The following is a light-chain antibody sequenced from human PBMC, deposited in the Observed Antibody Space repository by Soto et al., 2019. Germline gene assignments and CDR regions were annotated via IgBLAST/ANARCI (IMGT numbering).Light chain of an antibody. Sequence: DIRITQSPSSLSSSVGDRVTITCRAGQTINTYLNWYQHKPGKAPKVLIYAASSLQSGVPSRFSGSGSGTEFTLTISSLQPDDFATYYCQHYNSYSEAFGQGTKVDIK. CDR2: AAS. V-gene: IGKV1-39*01. CDR3: QHYNSYSEA. J-gene: IGKJ1*01. CDR1: QTINTY.